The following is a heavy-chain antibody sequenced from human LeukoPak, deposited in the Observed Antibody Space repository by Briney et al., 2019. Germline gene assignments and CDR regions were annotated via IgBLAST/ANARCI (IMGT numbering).Heavy chain of an antibody. CDR2: INHSGRN. D-gene: IGHD1-7*01. CDR3: ARATGTRVPPGY. V-gene: IGHV4-34*01. Sequence: PSETLSLTCAVYGGSFSGYYWSWIRQPPGKGLEWIGEINHSGRNNYNPSLKSRVTISVDTSKNQFSLKLSSVTAADTAVYYCARATGTRVPPGYWGQGTLVTVSS. J-gene: IGHJ4*02. CDR1: GGSFSGYY.